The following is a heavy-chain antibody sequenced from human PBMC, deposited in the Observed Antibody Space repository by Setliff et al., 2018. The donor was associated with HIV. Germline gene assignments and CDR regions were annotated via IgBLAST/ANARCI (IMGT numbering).Heavy chain of an antibody. CDR3: ARGRKKTLAMSGTRYFDF. V-gene: IGHV4-39*07. D-gene: IGHD6-19*01. Sequence: SETLSLTCSVSGGSISSNKYYWSWIRQPPGKGLEWTGSIYHSGSTTYDPSLKSRITISVDTSKNQFSLKLTSVTAADMGVYYCARGRKKTLAMSGTRYFDFWGQGTLVTVSS. CDR2: IYHSGST. CDR1: GGSISSNKYY. J-gene: IGHJ4*02.